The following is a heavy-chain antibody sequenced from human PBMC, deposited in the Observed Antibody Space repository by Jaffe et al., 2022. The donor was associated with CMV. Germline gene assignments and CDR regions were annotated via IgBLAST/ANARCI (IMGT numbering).Heavy chain of an antibody. Sequence: QVQLVQSGAEVKKPGASVKVSCKASGYTFTSYDINWVRQATGQGLEWMGWMNPNSGNTGYAQKFQGRVTMTRNTSISTAYMELSSLRSEDTAVYYCARVRGPYCSSTSCYMAGPSMDVWGQGTTVTVSS. D-gene: IGHD2-2*02. CDR2: MNPNSGNT. J-gene: IGHJ6*02. V-gene: IGHV1-8*01. CDR3: ARVRGPYCSSTSCYMAGPSMDV. CDR1: GYTFTSYD.